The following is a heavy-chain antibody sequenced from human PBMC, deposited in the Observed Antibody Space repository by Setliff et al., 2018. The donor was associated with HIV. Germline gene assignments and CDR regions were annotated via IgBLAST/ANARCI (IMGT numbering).Heavy chain of an antibody. J-gene: IGHJ3*01. V-gene: IGHV4-59*01. CDR3: ARVQMAYAAFDV. CDR2: IYFTGSS. Sequence: SETLSLTCTVSGGSISTYYWSWIRQPPGKGLEWIGSIYFTGSSDNNPSLKSRGTLSVDTSKHQFSLKLSSVTAADTAVYYCARVQMAYAAFDVWGQGTMVTVSS. CDR1: GGSISTYY. D-gene: IGHD4-17*01.